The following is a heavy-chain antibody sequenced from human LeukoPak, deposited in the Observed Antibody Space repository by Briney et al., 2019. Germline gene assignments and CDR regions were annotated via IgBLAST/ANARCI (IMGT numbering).Heavy chain of an antibody. CDR1: GYTFTGYY. CDR3: ARDSAAAGRNSYYYYYGVDV. Sequence: ASVKVSCKASGYTFTGYYMHWVRQAPGQGLEWMGWINPNSGGTNYAQKFQGWVTMTRDTSISTAYMELSRLRSDDTAVYYCARDSAAAGRNSYYYYYGVDVWGQGTTVTVSS. V-gene: IGHV1-2*04. J-gene: IGHJ6*02. D-gene: IGHD6-13*01. CDR2: INPNSGGT.